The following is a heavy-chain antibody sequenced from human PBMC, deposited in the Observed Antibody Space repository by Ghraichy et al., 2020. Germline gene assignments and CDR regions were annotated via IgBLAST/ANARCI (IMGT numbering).Heavy chain of an antibody. V-gene: IGHV4-59*01. CDR1: GDSISGYH. J-gene: IGHJ5*02. D-gene: IGHD2-15*01. CDR3: ARARCGGGRCFSWFDP. CDR2: IYSSGNV. Sequence: SQTLSLTCIVSGDSISGYHWSWIRQAPGKGLEWIGYIYSSGNVNYNPSLKGRVTISVDRSKNQFSLKLTSMTAADTAFYFCARARCGGGRCFSWFDPWGQGTLVTVSS.